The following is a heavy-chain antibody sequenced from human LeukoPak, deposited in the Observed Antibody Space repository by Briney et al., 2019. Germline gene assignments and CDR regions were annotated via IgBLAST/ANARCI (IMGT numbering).Heavy chain of an antibody. D-gene: IGHD3-22*01. CDR1: GYSFTSYW. CDR3: ARATDYYDSSGSDSFFDY. V-gene: IGHV5-51*01. CDR2: IYPGDSDT. J-gene: IGHJ4*02. Sequence: GESLKISCKGSGYSFTSYWIGWVRQMPGKGLEWMGIIYPGDSDTRYSPSFQGQVTISADKSISTAYLQWSSLKASDTAMYYCARATDYYDSSGSDSFFDYWGQGTLVTVSS.